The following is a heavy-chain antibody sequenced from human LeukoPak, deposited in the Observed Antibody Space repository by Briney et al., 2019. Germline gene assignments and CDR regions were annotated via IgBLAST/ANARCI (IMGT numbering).Heavy chain of an antibody. V-gene: IGHV3-30*03. CDR1: GFTFSNYG. J-gene: IGHJ4*02. CDR2: ISWDGRNK. D-gene: IGHD2-2*01. CDR3: ARQFRPCSSTSCLFDY. Sequence: GGSLRLSCVASGFTFSNYGIHWVGQAPGKGRGGGASISWDGRNKRYADSVTGRFTISRDNSQNTLYLQMNSLRAEDTAVYYCARQFRPCSSTSCLFDYWGQGTLVTVSS.